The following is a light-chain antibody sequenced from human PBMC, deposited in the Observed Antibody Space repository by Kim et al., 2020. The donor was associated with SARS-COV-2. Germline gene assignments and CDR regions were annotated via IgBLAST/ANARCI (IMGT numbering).Light chain of an antibody. CDR1: QSVSSN. CDR3: QQYSYWPPSYT. CDR2: GAS. V-gene: IGKV3-15*01. Sequence: YPGERATLSCRASQSVSSNLAWYQQKRGQAPRLLIYGASTRATGIPARFSGSGSGTEFTLTITSLQSEDFAVYYCQQYSYWPPSYTFGQGTKLEI. J-gene: IGKJ2*01.